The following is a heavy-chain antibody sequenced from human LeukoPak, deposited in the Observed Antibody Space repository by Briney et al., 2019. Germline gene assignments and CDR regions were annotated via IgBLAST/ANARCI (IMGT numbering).Heavy chain of an antibody. V-gene: IGHV1-18*01. CDR2: ISAYNGNT. Sequence: ASVKVSCKASGYTFTSYGISWVRQAPGQGLEWMGWISAYNGNTNYAQKLQGRVTMTTDTSTSTAYMELRSLRSDDTAVYYCAREEAAAGTDSSEYFQHWGQGTLVTVSS. J-gene: IGHJ1*01. CDR1: GYTFTSYG. CDR3: AREEAAAGTDSSEYFQH. D-gene: IGHD6-13*01.